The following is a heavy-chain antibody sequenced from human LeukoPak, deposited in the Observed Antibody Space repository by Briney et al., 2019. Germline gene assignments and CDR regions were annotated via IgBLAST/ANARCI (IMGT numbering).Heavy chain of an antibody. Sequence: SESLSLTPAVSLGSLCSYYWSWIRQPPGKGLEWVWYIYDSGSTNYNHSLKSRVTISVDTSKTQFSLKLSSVTAADTAVYYCARSQDVLLWGGESVNWFDPWGQGTLVTVSS. D-gene: IGHD3-10*01. V-gene: IGHV4-59*01. CDR2: IYDSGST. CDR3: ARSQDVLLWGGESVNWFDP. CDR1: LGSLCSYY. J-gene: IGHJ5*02.